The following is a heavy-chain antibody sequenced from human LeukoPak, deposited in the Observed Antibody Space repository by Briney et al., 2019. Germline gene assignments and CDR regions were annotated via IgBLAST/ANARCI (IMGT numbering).Heavy chain of an antibody. Sequence: ASVKVSCRGFGYNFTNYGISWVRQAPGQRLEWMGWISGYNGNTDYAQKFQARVTMTTDTSTSTGYLELRSLRSDDTAVYYCARAGRLKSGSNIYWGRGTLVTVSS. D-gene: IGHD1-26*01. V-gene: IGHV1-18*01. CDR1: GYNFTNYG. J-gene: IGHJ4*02. CDR2: ISGYNGNT. CDR3: ARAGRLKSGSNIY.